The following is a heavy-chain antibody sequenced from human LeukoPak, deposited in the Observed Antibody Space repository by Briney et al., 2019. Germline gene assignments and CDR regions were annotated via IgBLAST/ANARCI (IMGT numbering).Heavy chain of an antibody. CDR3: ARVTQEQKYSMKFDP. J-gene: IGHJ5*02. CDR2: INPSGGST. Sequence: ASVKVSCKASGYTFTSYYMHWVRQAPGQGLEWMGIINPSGGSTSYAQKFQGRVTVTRDTSTSTVYMELSSLRSEDTAVYYCARVTQEQKYSMKFDPWGQGTLVTVSS. D-gene: IGHD6-6*01. V-gene: IGHV1-46*01. CDR1: GYTFTSYY.